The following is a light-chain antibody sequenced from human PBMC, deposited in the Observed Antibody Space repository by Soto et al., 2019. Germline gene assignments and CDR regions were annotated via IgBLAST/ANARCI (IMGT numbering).Light chain of an antibody. Sequence: DIVLTQSQATVSLSPGERVTLSWSASQSVTGNYLAWYQQIPGQAPRLLIYGASSRATGIPDRFSGSGSGTDFTLTISSLQPDDFATYYCQQYNSYSRTFGQGTKVDIK. V-gene: IGKV3-20*01. CDR3: QQYNSYSRT. J-gene: IGKJ1*01. CDR1: QSVTGNY. CDR2: GAS.